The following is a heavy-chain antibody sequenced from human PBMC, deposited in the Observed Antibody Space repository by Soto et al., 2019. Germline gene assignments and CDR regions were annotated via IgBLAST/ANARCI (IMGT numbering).Heavy chain of an antibody. Sequence: GESLKISCKASGYSFTDYWIGWVRQVPGKGLEWLGTIYAGDSDTRYSRSSEGQVSMSVDTSTSTAYLHWSSLKASDTAMYYCTRAYYYDSSGIGRIFDYWGQGTLVTVSS. D-gene: IGHD3-22*01. CDR2: IYAGDSDT. J-gene: IGHJ4*02. CDR1: GYSFTDYW. CDR3: TRAYYYDSSGIGRIFDY. V-gene: IGHV5-51*01.